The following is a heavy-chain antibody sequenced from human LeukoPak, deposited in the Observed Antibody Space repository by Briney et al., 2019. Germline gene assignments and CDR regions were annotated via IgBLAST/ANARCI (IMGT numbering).Heavy chain of an antibody. D-gene: IGHD5-12*01. V-gene: IGHV3-23*01. CDR2: ISGSGGST. J-gene: IGHJ4*02. CDR3: AQGGYDDYFDY. Sequence: GGSLRLSCAASGFTFSSYAMSWVRQAPGKGLEWVSAISGSGGSTYYADSVKGRFTISRDYSKNTLYLQMNSLRAEDTAVYYCAQGGYDDYFDYWGQGTLVTVSS. CDR1: GFTFSSYA.